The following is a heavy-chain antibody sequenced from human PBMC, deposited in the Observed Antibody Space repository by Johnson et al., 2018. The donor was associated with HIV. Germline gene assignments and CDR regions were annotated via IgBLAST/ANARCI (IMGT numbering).Heavy chain of an antibody. J-gene: IGHJ3*02. CDR2: IKQDGSEK. D-gene: IGHD6-13*01. Sequence: VQLVESGGGLVQPGVSLRLSCAASGFTFSSYWMSWVRQAPGKGLEWVANIKQDGSEKYYVDAVKGRFTISRDNAKNSLYLQMNSLRAEDTAVYYCARVYLSSNWYSYDAFDIWGQGTMVTVSS. V-gene: IGHV3-7*01. CDR3: ARVYLSSNWYSYDAFDI. CDR1: GFTFSSYW.